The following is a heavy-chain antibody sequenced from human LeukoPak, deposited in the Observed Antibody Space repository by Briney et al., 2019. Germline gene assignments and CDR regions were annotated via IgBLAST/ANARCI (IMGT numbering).Heavy chain of an antibody. CDR3: ARAPMVRGVIIDPHFDY. CDR2: IIPIFGTA. V-gene: IGHV1-69*13. CDR1: GGTFSSYA. D-gene: IGHD3-10*01. Sequence: ASVEVSCKASGGTFSSYAISCVRQAPGQGLEWMGGIIPIFGTANHAQKFQGRVTITADESTSTAYMELSSLRSEDTAVYYCARAPMVRGVIIDPHFDYWGQGTLVTVSS. J-gene: IGHJ4*02.